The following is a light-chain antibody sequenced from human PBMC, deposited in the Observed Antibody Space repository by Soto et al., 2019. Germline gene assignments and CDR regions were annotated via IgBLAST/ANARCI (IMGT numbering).Light chain of an antibody. CDR2: GAS. V-gene: IGKV3-15*01. CDR1: RSLGTN. J-gene: IGKJ5*01. CDR3: QQYNKWPQT. Sequence: EIVVTQSPATLSVSPGESATLSCRASRSLGTNLAWYRHTPGQPPRLLIHGASNRATGIPARFSGVWSGTEFTLTINRLQSEDFAVYYCQQYNKWPQTFGQGTRLEI.